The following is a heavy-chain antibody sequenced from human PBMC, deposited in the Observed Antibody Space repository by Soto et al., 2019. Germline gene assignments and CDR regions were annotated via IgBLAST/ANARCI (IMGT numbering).Heavy chain of an antibody. D-gene: IGHD6-13*01. CDR3: VCSSWSAFDI. Sequence: GGSLRLSCAASGFTFSSYAMHWVRQAPGKGLEWVAVISYDGSNKYYADSVKGRFTISRDNAKNTLYLQMNSLRAEDTAVYYCVCSSWSAFDIWGQGTMVTVSS. J-gene: IGHJ3*02. V-gene: IGHV3-30-3*01. CDR1: GFTFSSYA. CDR2: ISYDGSNK.